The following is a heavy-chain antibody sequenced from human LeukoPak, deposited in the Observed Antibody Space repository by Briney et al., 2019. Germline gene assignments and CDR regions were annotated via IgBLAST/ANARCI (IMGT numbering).Heavy chain of an antibody. J-gene: IGHJ3*02. Sequence: ASVKVSCKASGYTFSGYYMHWVRQAPGQGLEWMGWINPNSGGTNCAQKFQDWVTMTRDTSISTAYMELTRLRSDDTAVYYCARTQYYYDISGYPRPLDAFDIWGQGTMVTVSS. CDR3: ARTQYYYDISGYPRPLDAFDI. CDR1: GYTFSGYY. V-gene: IGHV1-2*04. D-gene: IGHD3-22*01. CDR2: INPNSGGT.